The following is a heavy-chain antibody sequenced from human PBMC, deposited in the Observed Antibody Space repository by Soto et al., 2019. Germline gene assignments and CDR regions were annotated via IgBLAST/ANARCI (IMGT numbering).Heavy chain of an antibody. CDR3: ARSDYYYDSSGYLGLNWFDP. J-gene: IGHJ5*02. Sequence: VKVSCKASGGTFSSYAISWVRQAPGQGLEWMGGIIPIFGTANYAQKFQGRVTITADESTSTAYMELSSLRSEDTAVYYCARSDYYYDSSGYLGLNWFDPWGQGTLVTVSS. CDR2: IIPIFGTA. D-gene: IGHD3-22*01. CDR1: GGTFSSYA. V-gene: IGHV1-69*13.